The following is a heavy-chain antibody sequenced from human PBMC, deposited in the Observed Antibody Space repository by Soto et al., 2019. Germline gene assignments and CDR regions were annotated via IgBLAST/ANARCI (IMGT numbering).Heavy chain of an antibody. CDR2: ISAYSGDT. CDR1: GYDFITYG. CDR3: AKATWVQLCEF. Sequence: QIQLVQSGAELKKPGASVKVSCKASGYDFITYGITWGRQAPGQGLEWMGWISAYSGDTNYAQKFQGRVTMTTDTSTSTAYMELRGLRSDDTAMYYCAKATWVQLCEFWGQGTLVTVSS. D-gene: IGHD3-16*01. V-gene: IGHV1-18*01. J-gene: IGHJ4*02.